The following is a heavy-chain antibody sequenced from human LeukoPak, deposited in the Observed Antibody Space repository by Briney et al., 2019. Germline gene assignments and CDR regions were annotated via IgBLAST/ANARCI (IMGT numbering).Heavy chain of an antibody. CDR2: IRSNGGST. Sequence: PGGSLRLSCAPSGFTFSSYAMHWVRHAPGKVLEYVSAIRSNGGSTYYANSVKGRFTISRDNSKNTLYLQMGSLRAEDMAVYYCAGGRRRSGSLDYWGPGTLVTVSS. CDR3: AGGRRRSGSLDY. J-gene: IGHJ4*02. D-gene: IGHD3-10*01. V-gene: IGHV3-64*01. CDR1: GFTFSSYA.